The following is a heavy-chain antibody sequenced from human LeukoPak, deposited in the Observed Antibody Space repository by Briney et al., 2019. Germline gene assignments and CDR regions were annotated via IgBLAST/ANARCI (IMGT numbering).Heavy chain of an antibody. D-gene: IGHD4-23*01. J-gene: IGHJ4*02. CDR1: GFTFSSYG. V-gene: IGHV3-30*02. Sequence: GGSLRLSCAASGFTFSSYGMHWVRQAPGKGLEWVAFIRYDGSNKYYADSVKGRFTISRDNSKNTLYLQMNSLRAEDTAVYYCAKGPDYGGNPTYFDYWGQGTLVSVSS. CDR3: AKGPDYGGNPTYFDY. CDR2: IRYDGSNK.